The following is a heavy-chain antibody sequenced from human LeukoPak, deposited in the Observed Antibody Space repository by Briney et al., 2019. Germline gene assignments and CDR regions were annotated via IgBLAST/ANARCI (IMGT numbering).Heavy chain of an antibody. CDR2: INHSGST. D-gene: IGHD3-3*01. Sequence: SETLSLTCAVYGGSFSGYYWSWIRQPPGKGLEWIGEINHSGSTNYNPSLKSRVTISVDTSKNQFSLKLSSVTAADTAVYYCARSLRFLEWFPYPYGMDVWGQGTTVTVSS. J-gene: IGHJ6*02. CDR3: ARSLRFLEWFPYPYGMDV. CDR1: GGSFSGYY. V-gene: IGHV4-34*01.